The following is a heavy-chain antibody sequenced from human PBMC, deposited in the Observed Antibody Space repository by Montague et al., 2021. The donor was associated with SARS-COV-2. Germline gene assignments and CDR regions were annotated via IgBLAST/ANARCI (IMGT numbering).Heavy chain of an antibody. D-gene: IGHD2-21*01. CDR1: GFIFSSYE. J-gene: IGHJ6*02. CDR2: ISSSGGGSTK. CDR3: ARDRDWDDWCGMDV. V-gene: IGHV3-48*03. Sequence: SLRLSCAASGFIFSSYEMNWVRQAPGKGLEWISYISSSGGGSTKDYTDSGKCRFTISRDNAKNSLYLQMNSLRVEDTAIYYCARDRDWDDWCGMDVWGQGTTVTVSS.